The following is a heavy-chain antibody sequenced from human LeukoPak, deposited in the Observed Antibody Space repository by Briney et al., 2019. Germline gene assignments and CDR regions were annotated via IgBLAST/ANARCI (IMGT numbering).Heavy chain of an antibody. D-gene: IGHD6-19*01. CDR3: AKEWWLNYAFDI. CDR1: GFTFNSYA. CDR2: ISTTGDRT. V-gene: IGHV3-23*01. J-gene: IGHJ3*02. Sequence: GGSLRLSCAASGFTFNSYAMIWVRQAPGKGLESISSISTTGDRTYYADSVKGRFAISRDNSKNTLYLQMNSLRAEDTAVYYCAKEWWLNYAFDIWGQGTMVTVSS.